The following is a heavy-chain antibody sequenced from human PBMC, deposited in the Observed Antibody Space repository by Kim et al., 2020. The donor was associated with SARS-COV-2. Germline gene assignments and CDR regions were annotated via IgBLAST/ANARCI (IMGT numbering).Heavy chain of an antibody. J-gene: IGHJ4*02. CDR2: GSEK. CDR3: ARGQQLSY. Sequence: GSEKYYVDSEKGRFTISRDNAKNSLYLQMNSLRAEDTAVYYCARGQQLSYWGQGTLVTVSS. V-gene: IGHV3-7*01. D-gene: IGHD6-13*01.